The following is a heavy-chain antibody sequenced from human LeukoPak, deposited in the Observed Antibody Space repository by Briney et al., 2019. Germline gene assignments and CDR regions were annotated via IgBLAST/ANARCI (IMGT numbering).Heavy chain of an antibody. V-gene: IGHV3-48*04. D-gene: IGHD3-10*02. J-gene: IGHJ6*04. CDR3: AELGITMIGGV. CDR1: GFTFSTYR. Sequence: GGSLRLSCAASGFTFSTYRMSWVRQAPGKGLEWVSYISSSGSTIYYADSVKGRFTISRDNAKNSLYLQMNSLRAEDTAVYYCAELGITMIGGVWGKGTTVTISS. CDR2: ISSSGSTI.